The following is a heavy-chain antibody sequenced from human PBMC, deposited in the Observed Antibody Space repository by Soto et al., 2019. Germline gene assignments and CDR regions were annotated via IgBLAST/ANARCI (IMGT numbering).Heavy chain of an antibody. CDR1: GFTFSNYN. Sequence: RGSLRLSCAASGFTFSNYNMNWVRQAPGMGLEWVSYITSGSSTIYYADSVKGRFTISRDNAKNSLYLQMDSLRDEDTAVYYCARAYSRREPIDYWGQGTLVTVSS. CDR2: ITSGSSTI. V-gene: IGHV3-48*02. D-gene: IGHD6-13*01. J-gene: IGHJ4*02. CDR3: ARAYSRREPIDY.